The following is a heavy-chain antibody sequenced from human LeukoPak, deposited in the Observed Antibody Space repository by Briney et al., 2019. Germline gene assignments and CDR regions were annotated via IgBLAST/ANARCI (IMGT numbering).Heavy chain of an antibody. CDR3: ARGYCSGGSCPIYYYYMDV. CDR2: IYYSGST. V-gene: IGHV4-59*01. Sequence: SETLSLTCTVSGGSISSYYWSWIRQPPGKGLEWIGYIYYSGSTNCNPSLKSRVTISVDTSKNQFSLKLSSVTAADTAVYYCARGYCSGGSCPIYYYYMDVWGKGTTVTVSS. CDR1: GGSISSYY. D-gene: IGHD2-15*01. J-gene: IGHJ6*03.